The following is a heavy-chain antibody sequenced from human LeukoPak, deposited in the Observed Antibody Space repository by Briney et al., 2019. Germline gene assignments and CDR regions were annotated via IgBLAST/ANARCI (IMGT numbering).Heavy chain of an antibody. D-gene: IGHD4-23*01. V-gene: IGHV3-74*01. CDR2: ISGDGRST. CDR3: GGNSDY. J-gene: IGHJ4*02. CDR1: EFTFSSYW. Sequence: GGSLRLSCAASEFTFSSYWMHWVRQAPGKGLVWVSRISGDGRSTSYADSVKGRFTISRDNARNTLYLQMNSLRAEDTAVYYCGGNSDYWGQGILVTVSS.